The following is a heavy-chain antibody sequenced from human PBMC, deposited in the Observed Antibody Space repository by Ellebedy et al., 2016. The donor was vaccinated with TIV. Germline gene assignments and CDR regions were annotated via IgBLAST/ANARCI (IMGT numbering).Heavy chain of an antibody. CDR1: GFTFSDYT. V-gene: IGHV3-23*01. J-gene: IGHJ4*02. CDR2: VNYRGDST. Sequence: GESLKISXAASGFTFSDYTMTWVRQSPGKGLEWVSAVNYRGDSTYYAESVRGRFTISRDNSKNTLYLQMTNLRAEDTALYYCAKPLELYCNETTCSPFDYWGQGTLVTVSS. D-gene: IGHD2/OR15-2a*01. CDR3: AKPLELYCNETTCSPFDY.